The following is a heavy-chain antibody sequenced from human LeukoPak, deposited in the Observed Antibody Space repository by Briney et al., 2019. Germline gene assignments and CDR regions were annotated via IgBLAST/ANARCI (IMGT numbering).Heavy chain of an antibody. CDR3: ARQLGERTFNWNDFDY. D-gene: IGHD1-20*01. V-gene: IGHV5-51*01. CDR2: IYPGDSDI. Sequence: XSCKGFGYSFTTYWIGWVRQLPGKGLEWMGIIYPGDSDIRYSPSFQGQVTISADKSISTAYLQWSSLKASDTATYFCARQLGERTFNWNDFDYWGQGTLVSVSS. J-gene: IGHJ4*02. CDR1: GYSFTTYW.